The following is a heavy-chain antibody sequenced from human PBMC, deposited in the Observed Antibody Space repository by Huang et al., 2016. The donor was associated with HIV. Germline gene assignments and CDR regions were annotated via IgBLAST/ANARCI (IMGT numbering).Heavy chain of an antibody. V-gene: IGHV1-2*02. J-gene: IGHJ4*02. CDR3: ASTPYSGSHPDY. Sequence: CRTSGYTFTDYFVHWVRQAPGQGLQRMGSINPLSGVTNYAQKFQGRVNMNRDTSIRTVYMEINRLRSDDTALYYCASTPYSGSHPDYWGQGTLVTVSS. D-gene: IGHD2-15*01. CDR2: INPLSGVT. CDR1: GYTFTDYF.